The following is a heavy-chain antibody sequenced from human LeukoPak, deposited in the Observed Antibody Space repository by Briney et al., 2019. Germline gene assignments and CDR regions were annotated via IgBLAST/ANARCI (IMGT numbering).Heavy chain of an antibody. Sequence: GGSLRLSCAASEFTVSSNYMSWVRQAPGKWLEWVSVIYSDGSTYCADSVKGRFTISRDNSKNTLYLQMNSLGAEDTAVYYCARSPSYYGSAHYFDYWGQGTLVTVSS. CDR3: ARSPSYYGSAHYFDY. CDR1: EFTVSSNY. J-gene: IGHJ4*02. CDR2: IYSDGST. V-gene: IGHV3-53*01. D-gene: IGHD3-10*01.